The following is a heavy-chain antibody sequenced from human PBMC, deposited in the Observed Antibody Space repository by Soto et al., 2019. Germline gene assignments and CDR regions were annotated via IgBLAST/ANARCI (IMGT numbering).Heavy chain of an antibody. D-gene: IGHD2-21*02. CDR3: ARTVVTATNWFDP. CDR1: GGSISSYY. CDR2: IYYSGST. Sequence: SETLSLTCTVSGGSISSYYWSWIRQPPGKGLEWIGYIYYSGSTNYNPSLKSRVTISVDTSKNQFSLKLSSVTAADTAVYYCARTVVTATNWFDPWGQGTLVTVSS. V-gene: IGHV4-59*01. J-gene: IGHJ5*02.